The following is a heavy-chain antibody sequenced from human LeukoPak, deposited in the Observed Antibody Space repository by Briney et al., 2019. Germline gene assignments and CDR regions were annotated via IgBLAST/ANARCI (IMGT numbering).Heavy chain of an antibody. Sequence: PGGSLRLSCAASGFTFSSYWMSWVRQAPGKGLEWVAHIKQDGSEKYYVDSVKGRFTISRDNAKNSLYLQMNSLRAEDTAVYYCARGIGYCSGGSCYPFDYWGQGTLVTVSS. D-gene: IGHD2-15*01. V-gene: IGHV3-7*03. CDR3: ARGIGYCSGGSCYPFDY. CDR1: GFTFSSYW. CDR2: IKQDGSEK. J-gene: IGHJ4*02.